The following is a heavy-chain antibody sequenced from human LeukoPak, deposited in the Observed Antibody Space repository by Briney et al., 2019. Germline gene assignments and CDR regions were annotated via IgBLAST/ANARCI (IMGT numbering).Heavy chain of an antibody. J-gene: IGHJ4*02. V-gene: IGHV3-64*01. Sequence: PGRSLRLSCAASGFTFSSYAMHWVRQAPGKGLEYVSAISSNGGNTYYANSVKGRFTISRDNSKNTLYLQMGGLRAEDMAVYYCAREPNYDVFFDYWGQGTLVTVSS. CDR3: AREPNYDVFFDY. D-gene: IGHD1-7*01. CDR1: GFTFSSYA. CDR2: ISSNGGNT.